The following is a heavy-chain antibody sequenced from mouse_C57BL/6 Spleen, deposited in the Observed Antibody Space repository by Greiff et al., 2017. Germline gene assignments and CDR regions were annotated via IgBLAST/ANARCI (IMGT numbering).Heavy chain of an antibody. D-gene: IGHD2-4*01. J-gene: IGHJ3*01. CDR2: IYPGDGDT. CDR3: ARSRDYETAWFAY. Sequence: QVQLQQSGPELVKPGASVKISCKASGYAFSSSWMNWVKQRPGKGLEWIGRIYPGDGDTNYNGKFKGKATLTADKSSSTAYMQLSSLTSEDSAVYFGARSRDYETAWFAYWGQGTLVTVSA. CDR1: GYAFSSSW. V-gene: IGHV1-82*01.